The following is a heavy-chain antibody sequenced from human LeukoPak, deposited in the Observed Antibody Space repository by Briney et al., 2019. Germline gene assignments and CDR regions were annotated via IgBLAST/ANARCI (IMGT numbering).Heavy chain of an antibody. CDR1: GGSISSYY. D-gene: IGHD6-13*01. J-gene: IGHJ1*01. Sequence: SETLSLTCTVSGGSISSYYWSWIRQPPGKGLEGIGYIYYSGSTNYNPSLKSRVTISVDTSKNQFSLKLSSVTAADTAVYYCARTYSSRREAEYFQHWGQGTLVTVSS. CDR2: IYYSGST. CDR3: ARTYSSRREAEYFQH. V-gene: IGHV4-59*01.